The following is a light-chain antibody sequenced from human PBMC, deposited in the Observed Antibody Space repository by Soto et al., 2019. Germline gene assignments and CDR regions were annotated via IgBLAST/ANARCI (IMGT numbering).Light chain of an antibody. V-gene: IGKV2-30*01. CDR3: MQATHWPWT. CDR1: QSLVSSDGNTH. J-gene: IGKJ1*01. Sequence: DVVMTQSPLSLPVTLGQPAPISCRSSQSLVSSDGNTHLIWFRQRLGQSPRRLIYKVSNRDSEIPNRFSSSRSVTDFTLEISRVEAEDVGVYSCMQATHWPWTFGQRTKVQIK. CDR2: KVS.